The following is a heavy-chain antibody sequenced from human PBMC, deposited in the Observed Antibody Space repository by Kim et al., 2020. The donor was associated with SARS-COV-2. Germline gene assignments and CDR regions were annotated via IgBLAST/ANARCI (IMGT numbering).Heavy chain of an antibody. CDR3: ANLYGDSA. J-gene: IGHJ5*02. D-gene: IGHD4-17*01. Sequence: GESTYYADSVKGRFTISRDKSKNPLYLQMNSLRAEDTAVYYCANLYGDSAWGQGTLVTVSS. V-gene: IGHV3-23*01. CDR2: GEST.